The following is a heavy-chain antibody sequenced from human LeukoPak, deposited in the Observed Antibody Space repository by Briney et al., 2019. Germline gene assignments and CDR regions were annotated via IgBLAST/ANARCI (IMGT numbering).Heavy chain of an antibody. CDR2: INQDGSEK. CDR3: ARVSSKATVRGLITKKNYYYYYMDV. CDR1: GFTFSSYW. Sequence: GGSLRLSCVASGFTFSSYWMSWVRQAPGKGLEWVANINQDGSEKYYVDSVKGRFTISRDNAKNPLYLQMNSLRAEDTAVYYCARVSSKATVRGLITKKNYYYYYMDVWGKGTTVTISS. J-gene: IGHJ6*03. V-gene: IGHV3-7*01. D-gene: IGHD3-10*01.